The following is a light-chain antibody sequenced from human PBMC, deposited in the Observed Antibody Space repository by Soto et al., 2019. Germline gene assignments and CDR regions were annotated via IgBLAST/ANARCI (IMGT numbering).Light chain of an antibody. J-gene: IGKJ1*01. V-gene: IGKV3-20*01. CDR3: QQYVTSPWT. Sequence: EIVITQPPATLSVSPLERATLSCRASQSVSSSYLAWYQQKPGQAPRLLIYGASSRATGIPDRFSGSGSGTDFTLTISRLGPEDFAVYYCQQYVTSPWTFGQGTKVDIK. CDR2: GAS. CDR1: QSVSSSY.